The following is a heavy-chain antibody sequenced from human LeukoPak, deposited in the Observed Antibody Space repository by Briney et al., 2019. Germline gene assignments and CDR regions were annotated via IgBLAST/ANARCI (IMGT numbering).Heavy chain of an antibody. J-gene: IGHJ4*02. CDR3: ARGGSLGY. CDR2: ISSSGSAI. Sequence: GGSLSLSCAGSGFTSSSYEMNWVRQAPGKGLEWVSKISSSGSAIYYADSVKGRFTISRDNAKSTLYLQMNSLRAEDTAVYYCARGGSLGYWGQGTLVTVST. CDR1: GFTSSSYE. V-gene: IGHV3-48*03. D-gene: IGHD6-19*01.